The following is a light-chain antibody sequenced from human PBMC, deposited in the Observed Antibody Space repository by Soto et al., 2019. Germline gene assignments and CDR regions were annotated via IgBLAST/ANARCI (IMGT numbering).Light chain of an antibody. CDR1: RGISSY. V-gene: IGKV1-9*01. Sequence: ILMTQSPSSLSASVGDTVTITCRASRGISSYLAWYQQTPGKAPKLLIYASSTLQSGVPSRFSGSGSGTEFTLTIGSLQPEDFATYYCQQLNTFPVTFGQGTRLEIK. J-gene: IGKJ5*01. CDR3: QQLNTFPVT. CDR2: ASS.